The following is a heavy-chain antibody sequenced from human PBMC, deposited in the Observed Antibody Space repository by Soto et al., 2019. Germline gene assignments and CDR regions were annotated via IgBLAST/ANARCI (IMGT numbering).Heavy chain of an antibody. Sequence: ASVKVSCKVSGYTLTGLSMHWVRQAPGKGLEWMGGFDPEDGETIYAQKFQGRVTMTEDTSTDTAYMELSSLRSGDTAVYYCATGVFGVATEFDYWGQGTLVTVSS. V-gene: IGHV1-24*01. D-gene: IGHD3-3*01. CDR2: FDPEDGET. J-gene: IGHJ4*02. CDR3: ATGVFGVATEFDY. CDR1: GYTLTGLS.